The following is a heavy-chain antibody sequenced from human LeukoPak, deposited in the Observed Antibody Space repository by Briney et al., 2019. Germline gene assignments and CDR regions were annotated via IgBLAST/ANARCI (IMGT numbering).Heavy chain of an antibody. Sequence: PSETLSLTCTVSGGSISSYQWSWIRQPPGKGLEWIGYIYYSGSTNYNPSLKSRVTISVDTSKNQFSLKLSSVTAADTAVYYCASRSGWLAFNDAFDIWGQGTMVTVSS. CDR2: IYYSGST. J-gene: IGHJ3*02. V-gene: IGHV4-59*08. D-gene: IGHD6-19*01. CDR1: GGSISSYQ. CDR3: ASRSGWLAFNDAFDI.